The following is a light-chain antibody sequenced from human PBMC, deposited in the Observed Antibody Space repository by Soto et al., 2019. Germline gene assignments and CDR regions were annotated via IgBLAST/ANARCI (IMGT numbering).Light chain of an antibody. V-gene: IGKV1-8*01. CDR3: HQNYSYPWT. CDR2: AAS. CDR1: QGISSY. Sequence: AIRMTQSPSSFSASTGDRVTITCRASQGISSYLAWYQQKPGKAPKLLIYAASTLQSGVPSRFSGSGSGTDFTLTISCLQSEDFATYYCHQNYSYPWTFGQGTKVEIK. J-gene: IGKJ1*01.